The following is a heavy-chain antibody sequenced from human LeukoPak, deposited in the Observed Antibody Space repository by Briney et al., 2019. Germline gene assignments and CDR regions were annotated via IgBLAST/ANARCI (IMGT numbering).Heavy chain of an antibody. V-gene: IGHV3-30*03. CDR3: ARGTTYVVVLAATENWFDP. CDR1: GFTFSSYS. D-gene: IGHD2-15*01. J-gene: IGHJ5*02. CDR2: ISYDGSNK. Sequence: PGGSLRLSCAASGFTFSSYSMNWVRQAPGKGLEWVAVISYDGSNKYYADSVKGRFTISRDNSKNTLYLQMNNLRTEDTAVYYCARGTTYVVVLAATENWFDPWGQGTLVTVSS.